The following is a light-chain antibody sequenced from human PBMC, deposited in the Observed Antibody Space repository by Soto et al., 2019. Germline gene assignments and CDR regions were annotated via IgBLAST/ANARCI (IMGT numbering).Light chain of an antibody. CDR3: CSYAGSYTLYV. CDR1: SSDVGGYNY. Sequence: QSVLTQPRSVSRSPGQSVTISCTGTSSDVGGYNYVSWYQQHPGKAPKLMIYDVSKRPSGVPDRFSGSKSGNTASLTISGLQAEDEADYYCCSYAGSYTLYVFGTGTKVIVL. V-gene: IGLV2-11*01. CDR2: DVS. J-gene: IGLJ1*01.